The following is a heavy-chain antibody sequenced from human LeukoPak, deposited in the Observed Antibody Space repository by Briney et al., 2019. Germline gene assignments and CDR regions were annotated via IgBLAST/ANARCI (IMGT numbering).Heavy chain of an antibody. CDR1: DGSISNYY. D-gene: IGHD3-10*01. CDR2: IYYSGST. CDR3: ARHLWFGEKYYFDY. Sequence: SETLSLTCTVSDGSISNYYCSWIRQPPGKGLEWIGFIYYSGSTNYNPSLRSRVTISVDTSKNQFSLKLSSVTAADTAVYYCARHLWFGEKYYFDYWGQGTLVTVSS. J-gene: IGHJ4*02. V-gene: IGHV4-59*08.